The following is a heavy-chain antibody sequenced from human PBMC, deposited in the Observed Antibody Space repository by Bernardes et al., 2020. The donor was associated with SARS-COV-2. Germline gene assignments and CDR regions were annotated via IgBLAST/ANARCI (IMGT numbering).Heavy chain of an antibody. CDR3: AKIGESSGYYSTPDY. J-gene: IGHJ4*02. Sequence: GGSLRLSCAASGFTFDDYAMNWVRQAPGKGLEWVSGISRNSGSIGYADSVKGRFTISRDNAKNSLYLQMNSLRAEDTALYYCAKIGESSGYYSTPDYWGQGTLVTVSS. CDR2: ISRNSGSI. D-gene: IGHD3-22*01. CDR1: GFTFDDYA. V-gene: IGHV3-9*01.